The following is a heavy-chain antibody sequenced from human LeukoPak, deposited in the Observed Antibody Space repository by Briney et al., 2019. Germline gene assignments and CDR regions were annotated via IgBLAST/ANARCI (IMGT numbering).Heavy chain of an antibody. J-gene: IGHJ2*01. CDR3: ARDHYGDYVHGYFDL. CDR1: GYTFTGYY. D-gene: IGHD4-17*01. Sequence: GASVKVSCKASGYTFTGYYMHWVRQAPGQGLEWMGWINPNSGGTNYAQRFQGRVTMTRDTSISTAYMELSRLRSDDTAVYYCARDHYGDYVHGYFDLWGRGTLVTVSS. V-gene: IGHV1-2*02. CDR2: INPNSGGT.